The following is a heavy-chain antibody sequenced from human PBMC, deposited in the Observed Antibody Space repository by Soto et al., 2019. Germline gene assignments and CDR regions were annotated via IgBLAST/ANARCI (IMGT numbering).Heavy chain of an antibody. J-gene: IGHJ4*02. D-gene: IGHD4-17*01. CDR1: GFSLSTSGMC. V-gene: IGHV2-70*01. CDR3: ARVNYGGNYLNFDY. CDR2: IDWDDDK. Sequence: SGPTLVNPTQTLTLTCTFSGFSLSTSGMCVSWIRQPPGKALEWLALIDWDDDKYYSTSLKTRLTISKDTSKNQVVLTMTNMDPVDTAPYYCARVNYGGNYLNFDYWGQGTLVTVSS.